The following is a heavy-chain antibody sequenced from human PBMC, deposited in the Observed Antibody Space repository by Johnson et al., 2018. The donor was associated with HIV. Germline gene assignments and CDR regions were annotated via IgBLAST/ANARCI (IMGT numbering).Heavy chain of an antibody. J-gene: IGHJ3*02. V-gene: IGHV3-7*01. CDR2: IKEAGSER. Sequence: VQLVESGGGVVQPGGSLRLSCAASGFPFNRYWMNWVRQAPGKGLEWVANIKEAGSERYYVDSVKGRFTISRDNAKNSLYLQMNSLRDEDTAVYYCAREGTYEPLHRIYDYGDYPAFDIWGQGTLVTVSS. CDR3: AREGTYEPLHRIYDYGDYPAFDI. CDR1: GFPFNRYW. D-gene: IGHD4-17*01.